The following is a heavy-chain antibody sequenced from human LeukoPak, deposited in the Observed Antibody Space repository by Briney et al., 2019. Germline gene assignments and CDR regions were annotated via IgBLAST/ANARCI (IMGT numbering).Heavy chain of an antibody. V-gene: IGHV3-30-3*01. CDR3: ARDAEKLLWFGELPYYYGMDV. CDR1: GFTFSSYA. J-gene: IGHJ6*02. Sequence: PGGSLRLSCAASGFTFSSYAMHWVRQAPGKGLEWVAVISYDGSNKYYADSVKGRFTISRDNSKNTLYLQMNSLRAEDTAVYYCARDAEKLLWFGELPYYYGMDVWGQGTTVTVSS. CDR2: ISYDGSNK. D-gene: IGHD3-10*01.